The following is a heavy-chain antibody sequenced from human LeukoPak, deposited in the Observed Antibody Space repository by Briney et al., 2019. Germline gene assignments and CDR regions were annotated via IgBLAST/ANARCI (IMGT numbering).Heavy chain of an antibody. CDR3: ARTPGYSSGWYFDL. CDR2: IYTSGST. J-gene: IGHJ2*01. CDR1: GGSISSGSYY. D-gene: IGHD6-19*01. V-gene: IGHV4-61*02. Sequence: SETLSLTCTVSGGSISSGSYYWSWIRQPAGKGLEWIGRIYTSGSTNYNPSLKSRVTISVDTSKNQFSLKLSSVTAADTAVYYCARTPGYSSGWYFDLWGRGTLVTVSS.